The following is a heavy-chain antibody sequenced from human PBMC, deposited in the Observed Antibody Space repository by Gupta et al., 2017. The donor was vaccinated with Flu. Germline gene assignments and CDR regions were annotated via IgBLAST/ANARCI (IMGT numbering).Heavy chain of an antibody. CDR3: AIAGARRPYWFDP. CDR2: ITSGSTI. J-gene: IGHJ5*02. CDR1: FSALY. V-gene: IGHV3-11*01. D-gene: IGHD7-27*01. Sequence: FSALYMSWNRQAPGKGLERVSYITSGSTIYYAVAVKGRFTISRDNAKNSLYLQMKRVGAGETAVYYCAIAGARRPYWFDPGGQGTLVTVFS.